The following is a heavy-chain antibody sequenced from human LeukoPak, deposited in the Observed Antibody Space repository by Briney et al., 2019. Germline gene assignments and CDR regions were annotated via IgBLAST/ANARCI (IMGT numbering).Heavy chain of an antibody. J-gene: IGHJ4*02. CDR1: GYTFTHYG. CDR3: ARGTDGGPRAATTFDY. CDR2: ISAYNGNT. Sequence: ASVKVSCKASGYTFTHYGISWVRQAPGQGLEWMGWISAYNGNTSYAHKLQGRVTMTTDTSTSTAYMELRSLRSDDTAVYYCARGTDGGPRAATTFDYWGQGTLVTVSS. V-gene: IGHV1-18*01. D-gene: IGHD4-11*01.